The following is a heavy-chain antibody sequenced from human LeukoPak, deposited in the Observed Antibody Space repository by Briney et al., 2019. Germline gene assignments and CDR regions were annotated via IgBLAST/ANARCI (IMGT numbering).Heavy chain of an antibody. CDR3: ARRRGWKPQLVYFDS. V-gene: IGHV4-59*08. J-gene: IGHJ4*02. Sequence: KTSETLSLTCTVSGGSITTSYLSWIWQPPGKGLEWIAYMFHSGTPRYNPSLKSRVTMLAVTSKNQFSLNLTSTTAADTAVYYCARRRGWKPQLVYFDSWGQGTLASVSS. CDR2: MFHSGTP. CDR1: GGSITTSY. D-gene: IGHD6-13*01.